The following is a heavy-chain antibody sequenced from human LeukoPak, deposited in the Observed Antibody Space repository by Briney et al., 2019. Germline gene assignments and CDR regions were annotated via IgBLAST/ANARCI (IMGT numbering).Heavy chain of an antibody. V-gene: IGHV3-15*01. CDR3: TTAEPTIDY. CDR2: IKGKTDGGTT. J-gene: IGHJ4*02. CDR1: GFTFSHAW. Sequence: PGGSLRLSCAASGFTFSHAWMSWVRQAPGKGLEWVGRIKGKTDGGTTDYTAPVKGRFTISRDDSKNTLYLQMNSLKTEDTAVYYCTTAEPTIDYWGQGTLVTVSS.